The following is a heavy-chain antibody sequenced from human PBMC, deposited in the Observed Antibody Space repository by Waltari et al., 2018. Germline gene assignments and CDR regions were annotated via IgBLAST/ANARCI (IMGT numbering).Heavy chain of an antibody. J-gene: IGHJ4*02. V-gene: IGHV3-30*03. CDR2: ISYDGDDR. Sequence: VQLLQSGGGVVQAGRSGTLSCEVAGFSFGSYAMHWVRQAPGKGLEWVAAISYDGDDRYYGDSAKGRFSVSRDNSKNTLYLQIDRLSIDDTAFYYCASVLGDTYGHFNYWGQGSLVTVSP. CDR1: GFSFGSYA. CDR3: ASVLGDTYGHFNY. D-gene: IGHD1-26*01.